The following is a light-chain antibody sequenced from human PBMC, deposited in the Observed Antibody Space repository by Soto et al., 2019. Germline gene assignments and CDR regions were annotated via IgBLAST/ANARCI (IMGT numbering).Light chain of an antibody. J-gene: IGLJ1*01. CDR3: NSFTTSSTYV. CDR1: SSDVGSYNR. V-gene: IGLV2-18*02. CDR2: EVS. Sequence: QSVLTQPPSVSGSPGQSVTISCTGTSSDVGSYNRVSWYRQPPDTAPKLMIYEVSNRPSGVPDRFSGSKSGNTASLTISGLQAEDEADYYCNSFTTSSTYVFGTGTKLTVL.